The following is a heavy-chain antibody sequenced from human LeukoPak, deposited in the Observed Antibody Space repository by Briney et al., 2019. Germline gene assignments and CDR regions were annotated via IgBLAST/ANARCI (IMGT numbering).Heavy chain of an antibody. CDR3: AKEGDLVGVTYYLDY. CDR2: IRNDGSNK. J-gene: IGHJ4*02. V-gene: IGHV3-30*02. CDR1: GFTFSSYG. Sequence: GGSLRLSCAASGFTFSSYGIHWVRQAPGKGLEWVAFIRNDGSNKYYADSVKGRFTVSRDNSKNTLCLQMNSLRVEDAAVYYCAKEGDLVGVTYYLDYWGQGTLVTVSS. D-gene: IGHD1-26*01.